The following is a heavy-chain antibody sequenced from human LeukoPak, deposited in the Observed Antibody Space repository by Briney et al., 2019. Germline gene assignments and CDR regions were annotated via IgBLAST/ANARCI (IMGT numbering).Heavy chain of an antibody. CDR2: FDPEDGET. J-gene: IGHJ6*02. Sequence: SVKVSCKVSGHTLTELSTHWVRQAPGKGLEWRGGFDPEDGETIYTQKFQGRVTMTEDTSTDTAYMELSSLRSEDTAVYYCARYLSGHSSGWWGMDYGTDVWGQGTTVTVSS. CDR1: GHTLTELS. CDR3: ARYLSGHSSGWWGMDYGTDV. D-gene: IGHD6-19*01. V-gene: IGHV1-24*01.